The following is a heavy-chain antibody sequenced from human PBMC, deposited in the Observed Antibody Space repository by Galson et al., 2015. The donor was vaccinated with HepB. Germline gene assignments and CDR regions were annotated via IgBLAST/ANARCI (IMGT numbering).Heavy chain of an antibody. Sequence: SLRLSCAASGFTFSSYAMHWVRQAPGKGLEWVAVISYDGSNKYYADSVKGRFTISRDNSKNPLYLQMNSLRAEDTAVYYCARDYVVVVAATWGNAFDIWGQGTMVTVSS. CDR2: ISYDGSNK. V-gene: IGHV3-30*04. D-gene: IGHD2-15*01. CDR3: ARDYVVVVAATWGNAFDI. J-gene: IGHJ3*02. CDR1: GFTFSSYA.